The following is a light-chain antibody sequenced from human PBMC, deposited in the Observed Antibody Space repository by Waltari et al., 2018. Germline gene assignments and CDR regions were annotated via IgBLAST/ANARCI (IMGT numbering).Light chain of an antibody. Sequence: GQRVTISCSGSSSNIGSNYVYWYQQLPGTTPKLLIYRNNQRPSGVPDRFSGSKSGTSAPLAISGLRSEDEADYYCAAWDDSLSGPVVFGGGTKLTVL. J-gene: IGLJ2*01. CDR1: SSNIGSNY. CDR2: RNN. CDR3: AAWDDSLSGPVV. V-gene: IGLV1-47*01.